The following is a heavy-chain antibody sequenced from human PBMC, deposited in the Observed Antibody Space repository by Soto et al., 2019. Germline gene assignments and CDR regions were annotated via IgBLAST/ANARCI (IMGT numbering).Heavy chain of an antibody. CDR1: GFTFSSYS. CDR2: ISSSSSYI. Sequence: PGGSLRLSCTASGFTFSSYSMNWVRQAPGKGLEWVSSISSSSSYIYYADSVKGRFTISRDNAKNSLYLQMNSLRAEDTAVYYCARSVRLLDAFDIWGQGTMVTVSS. CDR3: ARSVRLLDAFDI. J-gene: IGHJ3*02. D-gene: IGHD2-15*01. V-gene: IGHV3-21*01.